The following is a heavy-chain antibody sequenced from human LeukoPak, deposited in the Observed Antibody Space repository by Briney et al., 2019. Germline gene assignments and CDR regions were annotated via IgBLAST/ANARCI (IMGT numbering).Heavy chain of an antibody. CDR3: ARGLYYYDSSASPPYYYYYMDV. V-gene: IGHV4-61*02. J-gene: IGHJ6*03. D-gene: IGHD3-22*01. CDR1: GGSISSGSYY. Sequence: SQTLSLTCTVSGGSISSGSYYWSWIRQPAGKGLEWIGRIYTSGSTNYNPSLKSRVTISVDTSNNQFSLKLSSVTAADTAVYYCARGLYYYDSSASPPYYYYYMDVWGKGTTVTVSS. CDR2: IYTSGST.